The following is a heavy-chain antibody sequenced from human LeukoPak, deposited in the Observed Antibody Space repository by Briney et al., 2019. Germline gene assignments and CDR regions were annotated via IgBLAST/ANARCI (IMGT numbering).Heavy chain of an antibody. D-gene: IGHD1-1*01. CDR2: IKQDGSEK. J-gene: IGHJ6*03. Sequence: GGSLRLSCAASGFTFSSYWMNWVRQAPGKGLEWVANIKQDGSEKYYVDSVKGRFTISRGNAKNSLFLQMNNVRTEDTAVYYCARLGFTSGYGWDRGYYSYYMDVWGKGTTVTVSS. CDR1: GFTFSSYW. CDR3: ARLGFTSGYGWDRGYYSYYMDV. V-gene: IGHV3-7*01.